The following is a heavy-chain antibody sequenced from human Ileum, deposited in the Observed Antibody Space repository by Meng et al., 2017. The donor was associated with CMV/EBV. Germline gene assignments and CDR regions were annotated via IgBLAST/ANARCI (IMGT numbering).Heavy chain of an antibody. CDR2: IYWDDDK. D-gene: IGHD6-19*01. V-gene: IGHV2-5*02. J-gene: IGHJ4*02. Sequence: IPFKVSCTTLVKRTQTLTLSCTFSRFSLSTNTVGVGWIRQPPAQALEWLALIYWDDDKRYSPSLKSRLTITKDTSKNQVVLTMTNMDPVDTATYYCAHIPRGYTGCWGYFDYWGQGTLFTVSS. CDR3: AHIPRGYTGCWGYFDY. CDR1: RFSLSTNTVG.